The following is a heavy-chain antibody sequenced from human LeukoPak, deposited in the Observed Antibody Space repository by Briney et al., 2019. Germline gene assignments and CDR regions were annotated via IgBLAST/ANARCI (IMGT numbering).Heavy chain of an antibody. J-gene: IGHJ4*02. CDR3: ARDYAAVAGFDY. D-gene: IGHD6-19*01. Sequence: PGGSLRLSCAASGFTFSTYAMHWVRQAPGKGLEWVSYISSSGSTIYYADSVKGRFTISRDNAKNSLYLQMNSLRAEDTAVYYCARDYAAVAGFDYWGQGTLVTVSS. V-gene: IGHV3-48*03. CDR2: ISSSGSTI. CDR1: GFTFSTYA.